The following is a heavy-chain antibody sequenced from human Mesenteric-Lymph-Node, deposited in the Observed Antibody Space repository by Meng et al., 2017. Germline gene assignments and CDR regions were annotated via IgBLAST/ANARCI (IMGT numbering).Heavy chain of an antibody. CDR2: TYYRSKRYY. CDR1: GDSVSSNSAA. Sequence: QVQLQQSGPGLVEPSQPLSLTCAISGDSVSSNSAAWHWIRQSPSRGLEWRGMTYYRSKRYYDYAVSVKSRITINPDTSRNQFSLQLNSVTPEDTAVYYCASWYFNYWGQGTLVTVSS. CDR3: ASWYFNY. V-gene: IGHV6-1*01. J-gene: IGHJ4*02.